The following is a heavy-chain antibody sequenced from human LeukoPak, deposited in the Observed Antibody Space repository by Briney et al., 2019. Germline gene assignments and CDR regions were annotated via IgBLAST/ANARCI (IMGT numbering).Heavy chain of an antibody. CDR2: IRYDGSNK. CDR1: GFTFSSYG. V-gene: IGHV3-30*02. CDR3: AKGADFWSGYWGGDYFDY. D-gene: IGHD3-3*01. Sequence: GGSLRLSCAASGFTFSSYGMHWVRQAPGKGLEWVAFIRYDGSNKYYADSVKGRFTISRDNSKNTLYLQMNSLRAEDTAVYYCAKGADFWSGYWGGDYFDYWGQGTLVTVSP. J-gene: IGHJ4*02.